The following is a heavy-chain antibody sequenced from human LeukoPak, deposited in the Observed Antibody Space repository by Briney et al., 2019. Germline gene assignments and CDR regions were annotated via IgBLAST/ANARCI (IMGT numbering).Heavy chain of an antibody. CDR2: ISSSSSYI. CDR3: ASQSDSGGYAGWYFDY. Sequence: GGSLRLSCAASGFTFSSYSMNWVRQAPGKGLEWVSSISSSSSYIYYADSVKGRFTFSRDNAKNSLYLQMNSLRAEDTAVYYCASQSDSGGYAGWYFDYWGQGTLVTVSP. J-gene: IGHJ4*02. CDR1: GFTFSSYS. V-gene: IGHV3-21*01. D-gene: IGHD1-26*01.